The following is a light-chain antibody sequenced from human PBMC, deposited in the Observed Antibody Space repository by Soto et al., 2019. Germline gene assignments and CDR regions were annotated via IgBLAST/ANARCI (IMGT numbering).Light chain of an antibody. J-gene: IGLJ2*01. Sequence: QSALTQPRSVSGSPGQSVTISCTGTSNDVCGYNFVSWYQQHPGKVPKLFIYDVSRRPSGVPDRFSGSKSGNTASLTISGLQAEDEADYYCSSYARSYTFVFGGGTKLTVL. CDR1: SNDVCGYNF. CDR3: SSYARSYTFV. CDR2: DVS. V-gene: IGLV2-11*01.